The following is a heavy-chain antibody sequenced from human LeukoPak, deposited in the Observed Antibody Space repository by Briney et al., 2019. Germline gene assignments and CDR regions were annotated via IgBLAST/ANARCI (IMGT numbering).Heavy chain of an antibody. J-gene: IGHJ6*03. CDR2: INHNGST. Sequence: TSETLSLTCAVYGGSFSGYYWSWIRQPPGKGLEWIGEINHNGSTNYNPSLKSRVTISVDTSKNQFSLKLSSVTAADTAVYYCARGQHPYYYYYMDVWGKGTTVTVSS. V-gene: IGHV4-34*01. CDR3: ARGQHPYYYYYMDV. CDR1: GGSFSGYY. D-gene: IGHD2-2*01.